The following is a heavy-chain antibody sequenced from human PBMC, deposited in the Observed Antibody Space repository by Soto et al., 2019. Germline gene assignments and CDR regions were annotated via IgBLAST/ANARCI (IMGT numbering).Heavy chain of an antibody. V-gene: IGHV3-33*01. CDR2: IWYDGSNK. J-gene: IGHJ1*01. Sequence: QVQLVESGGGVVQPGRSLRLSCAGSGFSFSNYGMHWVRQAPGKGLEWVALIWYDGSNKYYADSVKGRFTISRDNSKNTLYLQMSSLRNEDTAVYYCARDPRVETTLMAVFQGWGLGTLVTVSS. CDR1: GFSFSNYG. CDR3: ARDPRVETTLMAVFQG. D-gene: IGHD3-3*01.